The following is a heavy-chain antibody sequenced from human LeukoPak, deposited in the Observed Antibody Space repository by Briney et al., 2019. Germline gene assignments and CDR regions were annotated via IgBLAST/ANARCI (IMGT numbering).Heavy chain of an antibody. CDR1: GFTFSSDA. V-gene: IGHV3-23*01. CDR3: AKASTFGELNRPFDY. J-gene: IGHJ4*02. CDR2: ISGGGGTT. Sequence: GGSLRLSCAASGFTFSSDAMSWVRQAPGKGLEWVSTISGGGGTTYYSDSVKGRFTISRDNSKNTLFLQMNSLRAEDTAIYYCAKASTFGELNRPFDYWGQGTLVTVSS. D-gene: IGHD3-10*01.